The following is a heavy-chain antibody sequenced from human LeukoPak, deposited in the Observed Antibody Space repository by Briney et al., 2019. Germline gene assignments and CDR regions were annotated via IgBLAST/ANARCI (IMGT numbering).Heavy chain of an antibody. D-gene: IGHD1-26*01. CDR3: ARDAPYLVGATYFDY. J-gene: IGHJ4*02. V-gene: IGHV3-48*03. Sequence: GGALRLSCAASGFDFNNYEMNWVRQAPGKGLEWVSYIGGTSETIYYAGSVKGRFPVSRDNAKNSVFLQMSNLRDEDTAVYYCARDAPYLVGATYFDYWGQGTLVTVSS. CDR1: GFDFNNYE. CDR2: IGGTSETI.